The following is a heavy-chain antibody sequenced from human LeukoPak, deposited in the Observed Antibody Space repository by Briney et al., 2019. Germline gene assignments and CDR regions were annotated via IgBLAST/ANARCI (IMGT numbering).Heavy chain of an antibody. J-gene: IGHJ4*02. D-gene: IGHD3-16*01. CDR3: ARPPGGSKDYYFDY. CDR1: GYTFTSYA. CDR2: INAGNGNT. Sequence: ASVKVSCKASGYTFTSYAMHWVRQAPGQRLEWMGWINAGNGNTKYSQKFQGRVTITRDTSASTAYMELSSLRSEDTAVYYCARPPGGSKDYYFDYWGQGTLVIVSS. V-gene: IGHV1-3*01.